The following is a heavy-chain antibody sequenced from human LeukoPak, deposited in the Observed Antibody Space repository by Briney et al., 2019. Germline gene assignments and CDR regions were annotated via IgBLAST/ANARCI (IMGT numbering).Heavy chain of an antibody. CDR1: GGSISSSSYY. D-gene: IGHD3-22*01. J-gene: IGHJ5*02. CDR3: ARLPATNYYGSSGYP. CDR2: IYYSGST. Sequence: ASETLSLTCTVSGGSISSSSYYWGWIRQPPGKGLEWIGGIYYSGSTSYNPSLKSRVTISADTSKNQFSLKLSSVTAADTAVYYCARLPATNYYGSSGYPWGQGTLVTVSS. V-gene: IGHV4-39*01.